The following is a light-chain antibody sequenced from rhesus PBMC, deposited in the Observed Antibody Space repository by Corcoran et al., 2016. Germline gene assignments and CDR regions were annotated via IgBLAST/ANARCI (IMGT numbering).Light chain of an antibody. J-gene: IGKJ2*01. CDR2: GAA. Sequence: EIVLTQSPATLSLSPGERATLSCRASQSVSSKLAWYPQKPERTPRLLIYGAASRASGTPDRFLASGSGTDFTLTISSLEPEDFAVYYCQHYSNWPYSFGQGTKVEI. CDR3: QHYSNWPYS. CDR1: QSVSSK. V-gene: IGKV3-42*03.